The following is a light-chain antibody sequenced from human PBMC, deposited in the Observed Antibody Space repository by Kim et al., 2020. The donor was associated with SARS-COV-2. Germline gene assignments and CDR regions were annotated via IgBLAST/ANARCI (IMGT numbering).Light chain of an antibody. CDR3: QQYGSSPLT. V-gene: IGKV3-20*01. CDR1: HSVSSSY. J-gene: IGKJ4*01. Sequence: PPGDSAPLSCRASHSVSSSYLAWYQQKPGQPPRLLIYGASSRATGIPDRFSGSGSRTDFTLTISRLEPEDVAVYYCQQYGSSPLTFGGGTKVDIK. CDR2: GAS.